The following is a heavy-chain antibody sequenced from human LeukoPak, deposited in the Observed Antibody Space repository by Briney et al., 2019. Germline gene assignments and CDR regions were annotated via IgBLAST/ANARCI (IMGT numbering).Heavy chain of an antibody. D-gene: IGHD2-2*01. V-gene: IGHV4-30-4*01. J-gene: IGHJ4*02. Sequence: PSQTLSLTCTVSGGSISSGDSYWSWIRQPPGRGREWFGHIYYSGSTYYNPSLKSRVTISLETSKNQFSLKLSSVTAADTAVYYCARGLVGVVPAAAPFHHWGQGTLVRVSS. CDR3: ARGLVGVVPAAAPFHH. CDR2: IYYSGST. CDR1: GGSISSGDSY.